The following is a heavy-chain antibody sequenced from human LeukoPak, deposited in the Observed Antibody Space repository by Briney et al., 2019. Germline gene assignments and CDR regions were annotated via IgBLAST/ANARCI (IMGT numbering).Heavy chain of an antibody. Sequence: GGSLRLSCAASGFTFRSYDMSWVRQAPGKGLEWVSAISGSGGSTYYADSVKGRFTISRDNSKNTLHLQMNSLRAQDTAVYYCMYYYHSSGNYFAYWGQGTLVTVSS. CDR1: GFTFRSYD. CDR3: MYYYHSSGNYFAY. V-gene: IGHV3-23*01. CDR2: ISGSGGST. J-gene: IGHJ4*02. D-gene: IGHD3-22*01.